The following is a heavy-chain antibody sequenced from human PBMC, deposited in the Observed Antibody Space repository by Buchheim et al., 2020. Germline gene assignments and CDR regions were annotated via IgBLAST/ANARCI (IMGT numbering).Heavy chain of an antibody. Sequence: QVRLQPSGPGLLKPSETLALTCSVSGGTTGAYHWSWIRQPPGKGLEWIACVHETGTTNYSPSVKSRATVSLDTSHNQFSLHLKSVVAADTAVYYCARQVGSAVHYYGMDVWGPGTT. CDR3: ARQVGSAVHYYGMDV. CDR2: VHETGTT. CDR1: GGTTGAYH. D-gene: IGHD3-10*01. J-gene: IGHJ6*02. V-gene: IGHV4-59*01.